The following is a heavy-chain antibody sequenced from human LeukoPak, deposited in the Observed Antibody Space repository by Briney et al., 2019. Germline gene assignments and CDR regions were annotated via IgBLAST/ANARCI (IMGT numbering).Heavy chain of an antibody. J-gene: IGHJ4*02. CDR3: AKGPTYSSSSLFDY. CDR2: ISWNGGTI. CDR1: GFTFHDYA. D-gene: IGHD6-6*01. V-gene: IGHV3-9*03. Sequence: GGSLRLSCAASGFTFHDYAMHWVRQAPGKGLEWVSGISWNGGTIDYPDSVKGRFTISRDNAKNSLYLQMNSLRPDDMALYYCAKGPTYSSSSLFDYWGQGILVAVSS.